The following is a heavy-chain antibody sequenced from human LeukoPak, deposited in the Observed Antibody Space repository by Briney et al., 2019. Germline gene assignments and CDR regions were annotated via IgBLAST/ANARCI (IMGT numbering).Heavy chain of an antibody. CDR1: GGSISISNYY. Sequence: PSETLSLTCTVSGGSISISNYYWGWIRQPPGKGLEWIGSFYYSGSTYYNPSLKSRVTISVDTSKNQFSLKLSSVTAADTAVYYCACGTMDAFDIWGQGTMVTVSS. D-gene: IGHD1-26*01. CDR3: ACGTMDAFDI. CDR2: FYYSGST. J-gene: IGHJ3*02. V-gene: IGHV4-39*07.